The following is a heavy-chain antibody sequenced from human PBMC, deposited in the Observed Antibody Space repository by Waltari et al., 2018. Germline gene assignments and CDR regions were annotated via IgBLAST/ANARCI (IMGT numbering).Heavy chain of an antibody. CDR2: ISGSGGST. CDR1: GFTFSSYA. J-gene: IGHJ4*02. CDR3: ANEEWFGELLWFDY. V-gene: IGHV3-23*01. D-gene: IGHD3-10*01. Sequence: EVQLLESGGGLVQPGGSLRLSCAASGFTFSSYAMSWVRQAPGKGLEWVSAISGSGGSTYYADSVKGRFTISRDNAKNTLYLQMNSRRAEDTAVYYCANEEWFGELLWFDYWGQGTLVTVSS.